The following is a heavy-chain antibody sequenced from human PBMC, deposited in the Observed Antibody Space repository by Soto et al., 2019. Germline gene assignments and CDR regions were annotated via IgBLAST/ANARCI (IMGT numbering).Heavy chain of an antibody. CDR3: SRSPEVGVRGAY. CDR1: GGPCSAYN. J-gene: IGHJ4*02. CDR2: ITVGSSHI. V-gene: IGHV3-21*01. D-gene: IGHD3-16*01. Sequence: GGSLRLSCTGSGGPCSAYNSNWVRQAPGKGLEWVSSITVGSSHIYQPNSMKGRFTISRDDAKNSVYLQIDSLRDEDTALYYCSRSPEVGVRGAYWGQGTLVNVSS.